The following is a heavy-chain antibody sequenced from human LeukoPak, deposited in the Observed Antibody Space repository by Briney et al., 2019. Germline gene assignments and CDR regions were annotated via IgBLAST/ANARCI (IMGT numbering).Heavy chain of an antibody. CDR1: GGSISSYY. Sequence: SETLSLTCAVSGGSISSYYWSWIRQPPGKGLEWIGYIYYSGSTNYNPSLKSRVTISVDTSKNHFSLKLSSVTAADTAVYYCATDTYYDILTGYGYYYGMDVWGQGTTVTVSS. D-gene: IGHD3-9*01. J-gene: IGHJ6*02. V-gene: IGHV4-59*01. CDR3: ATDTYYDILTGYGYYYGMDV. CDR2: IYYSGST.